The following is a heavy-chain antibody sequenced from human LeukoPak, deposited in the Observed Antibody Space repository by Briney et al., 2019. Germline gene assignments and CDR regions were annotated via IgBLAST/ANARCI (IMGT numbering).Heavy chain of an antibody. D-gene: IGHD3-22*01. CDR1: GGSISSSSYY. J-gene: IGHJ4*02. Sequence: SETLSLTCAVSGGSISSSSYYWSWIRQPPGKGLEWIGEINHSGSTNYNPSLKSRVTISVDTSKNQFSLKLSSVTAADTAVYYCAREGYYYDSSGYYYPPDYWGQGTLVTVSS. V-gene: IGHV4-39*07. CDR3: AREGYYYDSSGYYYPPDY. CDR2: INHSGST.